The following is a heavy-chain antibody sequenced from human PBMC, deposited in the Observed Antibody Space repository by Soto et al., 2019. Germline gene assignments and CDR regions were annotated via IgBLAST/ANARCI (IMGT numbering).Heavy chain of an antibody. CDR3: ARASYYYDSSGYYYVDY. CDR2: ISSSGSTI. D-gene: IGHD3-22*01. J-gene: IGHJ4*02. V-gene: IGHV3-11*01. Sequence: LRLSCAASGFTFSDYYMSWIRQAPGKGLEWVSYISSSGSTIYYADSVKGRFTISRDNAKNSLYLQMNSLRAEDTAVYYCARASYYYDSSGYYYVDYWGQGTLVTVSS. CDR1: GFTFSDYY.